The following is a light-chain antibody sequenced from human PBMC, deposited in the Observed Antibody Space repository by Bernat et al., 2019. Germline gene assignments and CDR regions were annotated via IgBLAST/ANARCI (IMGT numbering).Light chain of an antibody. V-gene: IGLV2-14*03. J-gene: IGLJ3*02. Sequence: QSALTQPASVSGSPGQSITISCTGTSSDVGRYEYVSWYQHHPDRAPQLLIYDVIKRPSGVSNRFSASKSGNTASLTISGLQTEDEADYYCSSFTSSITVVFGGGTKLTVL. CDR2: DVI. CDR3: SSFTSSITVV. CDR1: SSDVGRYEY.